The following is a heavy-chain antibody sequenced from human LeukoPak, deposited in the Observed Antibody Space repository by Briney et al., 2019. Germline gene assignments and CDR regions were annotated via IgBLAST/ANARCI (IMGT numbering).Heavy chain of an antibody. CDR3: AREGSTMVRGVIITYDAFDS. J-gene: IGHJ3*02. CDR2: INPNSGGT. Sequence: ASVKVSCKASGYTFTGYYMHWVRQAPGQGLEWMGWINPNSGGTNYAQKFQGRVTMTRDTSISTAYMELSRLRSDDTAVYYCAREGSTMVRGVIITYDAFDSWGQGTVVTVSS. V-gene: IGHV1-2*02. CDR1: GYTFTGYY. D-gene: IGHD3-10*01.